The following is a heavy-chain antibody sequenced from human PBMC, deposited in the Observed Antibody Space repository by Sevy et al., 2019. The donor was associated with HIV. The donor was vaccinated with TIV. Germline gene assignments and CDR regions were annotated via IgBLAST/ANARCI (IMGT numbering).Heavy chain of an antibody. V-gene: IGHV3-15*01. Sequence: GGCLRLSCAASGFTFTNAWMSCVRQAPGKGLEWVGRIKSKTNGGTIDYAAPVKGRFTISRDDSKNTVFLQMNSLKIEETAMYYCTIHLCSGSYKIYWGQGTVVTVSS. CDR1: GFTFTNAW. CDR3: TIHLCSGSYKIY. CDR2: IKSKTNGGTI. J-gene: IGHJ4*02. D-gene: IGHD6-19*01.